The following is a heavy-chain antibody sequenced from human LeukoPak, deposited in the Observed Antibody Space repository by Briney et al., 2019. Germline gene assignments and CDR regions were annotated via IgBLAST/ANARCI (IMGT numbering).Heavy chain of an antibody. V-gene: IGHV4-39*07. CDR1: GFTFSSYW. CDR3: ARAVVATITTLFDY. D-gene: IGHD5-12*01. Sequence: GSLRLSCAASGFTFSSYWMSWVRQPPGKGLEWIGSIYYSGSTYYNPSLKSRVTISVDTSKNQFSLKLSSVTAADTAVYYCARAVVATITTLFDYWGQGTLGTVSS. CDR2: IYYSGST. J-gene: IGHJ4*02.